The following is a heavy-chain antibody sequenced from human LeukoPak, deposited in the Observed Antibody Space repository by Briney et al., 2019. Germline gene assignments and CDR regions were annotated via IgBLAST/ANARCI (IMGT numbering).Heavy chain of an antibody. CDR2: INNRGSSM. Sequence: PGGSLRLSCAASGFTFSDYEINWVRQAPGKGLEWVSYINNRGSSMYYTDSVRGRFTISRDNAQNSLYLQMNNLRAEDTAVYYCAREGDYFDYWGQGTLVTVSS. V-gene: IGHV3-48*03. J-gene: IGHJ4*02. CDR3: AREGDYFDY. CDR1: GFTFSDYE.